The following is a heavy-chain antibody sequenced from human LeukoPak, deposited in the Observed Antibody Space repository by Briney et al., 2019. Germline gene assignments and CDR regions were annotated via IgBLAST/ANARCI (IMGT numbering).Heavy chain of an antibody. CDR3: ARADSSGYYYFDY. V-gene: IGHV4-59*01. CDR1: GGSTSSYY. J-gene: IGHJ4*02. Sequence: SETLSLTCTVSGGSTSSYYWSWIRQLPGKGLEWIGYIYYSGSTNYNPSLKSRVTISVDTSKNQFSLKLSSVTAAYMAVYYCARADSSGYYYFDYWGQGTLVTFSS. CDR2: IYYSGST. D-gene: IGHD3-22*01.